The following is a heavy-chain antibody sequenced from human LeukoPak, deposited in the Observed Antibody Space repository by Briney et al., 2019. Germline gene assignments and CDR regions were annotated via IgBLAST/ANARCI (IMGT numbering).Heavy chain of an antibody. CDR3: ARGMFRLAAGPVPSYY. V-gene: IGHV1-8*01. Sequence: ASVKVSCKASGYTFTSYDINWVRQATGQGLEWMGWMNPNSGSTGYAQKFQGRVTMTRNTSISTAYMELSSLRSEDTAVYYCARGMFRLAAGPVPSYYWGQGTLVTVSS. D-gene: IGHD6-6*01. CDR2: MNPNSGST. J-gene: IGHJ4*02. CDR1: GYTFTSYD.